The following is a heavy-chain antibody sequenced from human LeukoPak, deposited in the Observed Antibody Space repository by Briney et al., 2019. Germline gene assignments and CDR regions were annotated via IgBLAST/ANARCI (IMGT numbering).Heavy chain of an antibody. Sequence: SETLSFTCSGYGVSINSFYWGWLRQPPGKGLEWIGYIYYSGSANYNPSLMSRLTISVDTSKNQFSLKLNFVTAADTAVYYCAREHYDFNGMDVWGQGTTVTVSS. J-gene: IGHJ6*02. CDR3: AREHYDFNGMDV. D-gene: IGHD3-3*01. CDR2: IYYSGSA. V-gene: IGHV4-59*01. CDR1: GVSINSFY.